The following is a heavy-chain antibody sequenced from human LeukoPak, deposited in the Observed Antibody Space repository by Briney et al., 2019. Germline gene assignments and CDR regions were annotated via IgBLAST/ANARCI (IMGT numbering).Heavy chain of an antibody. J-gene: IGHJ4*02. CDR1: GFTFSSYS. D-gene: IGHD6-13*01. Sequence: GSLRLSCAASGFTFSSYSMNWVRQAPGKGLEWVSSISSSSSYIYYADSVKGRFTISRDNAKNSLYLQMNSLRAEDTAVYYCATERGYSRVPDYWGQGTLVTVSS. CDR3: ATERGYSRVPDY. CDR2: ISSSSSYI. V-gene: IGHV3-21*01.